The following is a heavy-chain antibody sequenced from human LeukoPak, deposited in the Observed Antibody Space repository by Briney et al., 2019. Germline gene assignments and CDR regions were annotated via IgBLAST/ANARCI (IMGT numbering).Heavy chain of an antibody. D-gene: IGHD3-22*01. Sequence: ASVKVSCTASGYTFTSYAMHWVRQAPGQRLEWMGWINAGNGNTKYSQKFQGRVTITRDTSASTAYMELSSLRSEDTAVYYCAKTKHYYDSSGHFDYWGQGTLVTVSS. CDR1: GYTFTSYA. CDR3: AKTKHYYDSSGHFDY. V-gene: IGHV1-3*01. J-gene: IGHJ4*02. CDR2: INAGNGNT.